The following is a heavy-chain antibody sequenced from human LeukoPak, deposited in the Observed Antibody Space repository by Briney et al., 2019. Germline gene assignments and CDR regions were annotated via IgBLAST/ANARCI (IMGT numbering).Heavy chain of an antibody. CDR2: IYPGDSDT. D-gene: IGHD3-3*01. V-gene: IGHV5-51*01. Sequence: GESLKISCKGSGYSFTSYWIGWVRQMPGKGLEWMGIIYPGDSDTRYSPSFQGQVTISADKSISTAYLQWSSLKASDTAMYYCARSESNDFWSGYHRPANWFDPWGQGTLVTVSS. J-gene: IGHJ5*02. CDR1: GYSFTSYW. CDR3: ARSESNDFWSGYHRPANWFDP.